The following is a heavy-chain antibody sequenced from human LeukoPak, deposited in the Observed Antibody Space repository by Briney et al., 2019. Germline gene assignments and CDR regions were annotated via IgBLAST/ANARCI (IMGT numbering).Heavy chain of an antibody. D-gene: IGHD2-2*01. J-gene: IGHJ5*02. CDR2: ISGSGGST. Sequence: GGPLRLSCAASGFTFSSYAMSWVRQAPGKGLEWVSAISGSGGSTHYADSVKGRFTISRDYSKNTLYLQMNSLRAEDTAVYYCAKNAGLGYCTDTSCPIDPWGQGTLVTVSS. CDR3: AKNAGLGYCTDTSCPIDP. V-gene: IGHV3-23*01. CDR1: GFTFSSYA.